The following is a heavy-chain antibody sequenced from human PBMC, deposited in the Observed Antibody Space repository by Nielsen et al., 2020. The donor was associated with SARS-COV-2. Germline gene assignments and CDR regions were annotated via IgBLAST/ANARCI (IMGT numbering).Heavy chain of an antibody. D-gene: IGHD3-9*01. CDR2: IIPIFGTA. Sequence: SVKDSCKASGGTFSSYAISWVRQAPGQGLERMGGIIPIFGTANYAQKFQGRVTITADESTSTAYMELSSLRSEDTAVYYCARAYDILTISYYFDYWGQGTLVTVSS. J-gene: IGHJ4*02. CDR1: GGTFSSYA. V-gene: IGHV1-69*13. CDR3: ARAYDILTISYYFDY.